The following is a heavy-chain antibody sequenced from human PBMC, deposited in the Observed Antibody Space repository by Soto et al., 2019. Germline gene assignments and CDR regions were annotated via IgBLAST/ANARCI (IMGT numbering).Heavy chain of an antibody. V-gene: IGHV3-15*07. D-gene: IGHD2-15*01. CDR2: IKSKTDGGTT. Sequence: PGGSLRLSCAASGFTFSNAWMNWVRQAPGKGLEWVGRIKSKTDGGTTDYAAPVKGRFTISRDDSKNTLYLQMNSLKTEDTAVYYCTTDPLGYCSGGSCYGFDYWGQGTLVTVSS. CDR1: GFTFSNAW. CDR3: TTDPLGYCSGGSCYGFDY. J-gene: IGHJ4*02.